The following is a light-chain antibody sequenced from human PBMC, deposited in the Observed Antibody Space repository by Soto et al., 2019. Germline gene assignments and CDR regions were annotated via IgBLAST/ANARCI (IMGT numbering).Light chain of an antibody. CDR3: QQRSNWPMYT. J-gene: IGKJ2*01. CDR1: QSVSSY. CDR2: DAS. V-gene: IGKV3-11*01. Sequence: EIVLTQSPATLSLSPGERATLSCRASQSVSSYLAWYQQKPGQAPRLLIYDASNRATGIPARFSGSGSGTDFTLTISILEPDDFAVYYCQQRSNWPMYTFGQGTKLEIK.